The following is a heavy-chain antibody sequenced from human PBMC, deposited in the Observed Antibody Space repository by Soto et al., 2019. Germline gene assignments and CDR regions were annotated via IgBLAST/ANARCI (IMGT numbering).Heavy chain of an antibody. V-gene: IGHV3-7*03. CDR1: GFTFRSYW. CDR2: INQDGSEK. CDR3: ARGSTYNIGSGYSYYGMDV. D-gene: IGHD3-3*01. Sequence: GGSLRLSCAASGFTFRSYWVNWVRQAPGKGLQWVANINQDGSEKYYVHAVKGRFTISRDNAKNSLYLQMNSLRAEDTAVYYCARGSTYNIGSGYSYYGMDVWGQGTTVTVSS. J-gene: IGHJ6*02.